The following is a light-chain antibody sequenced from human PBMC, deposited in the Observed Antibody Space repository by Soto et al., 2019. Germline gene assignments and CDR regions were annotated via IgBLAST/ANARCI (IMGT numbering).Light chain of an antibody. CDR3: QQLYTLPFT. V-gene: IGKV1-9*01. Sequence: DIQLTQSPSFLSASVGDRVTITCRASHDISTFLAWYQQKPGQAPKLLIYEASTLQSGVPSRFSGSGAGTEFTLTISGLLPEDFAAYHCQQLYTLPFTFGQGTRLEIK. CDR2: EAS. J-gene: IGKJ5*01. CDR1: HDISTF.